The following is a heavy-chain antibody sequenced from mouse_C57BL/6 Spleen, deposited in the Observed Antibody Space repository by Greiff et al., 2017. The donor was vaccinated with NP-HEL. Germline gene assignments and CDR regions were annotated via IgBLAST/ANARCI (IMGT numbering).Heavy chain of an antibody. J-gene: IGHJ4*01. D-gene: IGHD1-1*01. CDR1: GYAFSSSW. V-gene: IGHV1-82*01. CDR2: IYPGDGDT. CDR3: ARAPITTVRAMDY. Sequence: QVQLKESGPELVKPGASVKISCKASGYAFSSSWMNWVKQRPGKGLEWIGRIYPGDGDTNYNGKFKGKATLTADKSSSTAYMQLSSLTSEDSAVYFCARAPITTVRAMDYWGQGTSVTVSS.